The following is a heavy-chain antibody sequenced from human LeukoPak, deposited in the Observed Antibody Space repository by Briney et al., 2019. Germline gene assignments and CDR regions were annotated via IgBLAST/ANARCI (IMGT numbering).Heavy chain of an antibody. J-gene: IGHJ4*02. Sequence: GGSLRLSCAASGFTFSTYWMTWVRQAPGKGLEWVAVIWYDGSNKYYADSVKGRFTISRDNSKNTLYLQMNSLRAEDTAVYYRARDGISADYYDSSGYYHGQDYWGQGTLVTVSS. CDR1: GFTFSTYW. D-gene: IGHD3-22*01. CDR3: ARDGISADYYDSSGYYHGQDY. V-gene: IGHV3-33*08. CDR2: IWYDGSNK.